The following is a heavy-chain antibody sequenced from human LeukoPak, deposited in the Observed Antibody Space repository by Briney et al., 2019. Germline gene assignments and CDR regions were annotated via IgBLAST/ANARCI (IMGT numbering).Heavy chain of an antibody. CDR1: GYTFINSA. CDR2: ISPYNGYT. V-gene: IGHV1-18*01. J-gene: IGHJ4*02. D-gene: IGHD5-18*01. CDR3: AIQLWYDFDY. Sequence: ASVKVSCKASGYTFINSAIGWVRQAPGQGLEWMGWISPYNGYTKYAESLPGRVTMTTDTSTSTAYMELRSLRSDDTAVYYCAIQLWYDFDYWGQGTLVTVSS.